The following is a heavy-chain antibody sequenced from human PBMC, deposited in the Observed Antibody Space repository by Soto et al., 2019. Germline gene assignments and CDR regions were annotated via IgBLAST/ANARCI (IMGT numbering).Heavy chain of an antibody. CDR2: SRYKADNYSA. CDR3: VCWLWGIGH. V-gene: IGHV3-72*01. Sequence: EVQLVESGGGLVQPGGSLRLSCAVSGFDFRHHHMDWVRQAPGKGLEWVGRSRYKADNYSADDAASAKGRFTISRDESKSTLNRQMGSLRTEDSAVFYCVCWLWGIGHWGQGTLVTVSP. J-gene: IGHJ4*02. CDR1: GFDFRHHH. D-gene: IGHD3-16*01.